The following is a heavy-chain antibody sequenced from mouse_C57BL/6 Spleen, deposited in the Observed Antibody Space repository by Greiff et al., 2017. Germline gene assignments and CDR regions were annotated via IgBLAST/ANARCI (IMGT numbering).Heavy chain of an antibody. CDR2: IEPADSYT. J-gene: IGHJ3*01. Sequence: QVQLQQPGAELVKPGASVKLSCKASGYTFTSSWMQWVKQRPGQGLEWIGEIEPADSYTNYNQKFKGKATLTVDTSSSTAYMQLSSLTSEDSAVYYCARAEGGSWFAYWGQGTLVTVSA. CDR1: GYTFTSSW. CDR3: ARAEGGSWFAY. V-gene: IGHV1-50*01.